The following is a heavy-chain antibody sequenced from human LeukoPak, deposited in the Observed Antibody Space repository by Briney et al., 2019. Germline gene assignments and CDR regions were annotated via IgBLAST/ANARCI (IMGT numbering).Heavy chain of an antibody. V-gene: IGHV1-2*02. Sequence: GASVKVSCNTSGYTFTGYYLHWVRQAPGQGLEWMGWINPNSGATDHAQRFQGRVTMTRDTSISTAYVELNSLTSDDTAVYFCARGPHIAAAGTGPQTYWGQGTLVTVSS. CDR1: GYTFTGYY. CDR3: ARGPHIAAAGTGPQTY. CDR2: INPNSGAT. J-gene: IGHJ4*02. D-gene: IGHD6-13*01.